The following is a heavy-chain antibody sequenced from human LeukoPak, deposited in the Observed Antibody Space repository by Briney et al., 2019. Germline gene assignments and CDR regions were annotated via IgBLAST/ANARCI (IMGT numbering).Heavy chain of an antibody. Sequence: GESLNISCQASGYDFANFWIGWVRQMPGKGLDWIGIIYPGDSDTRYSPSFQGQVTISADKSISTAYLQWTSLKASDTAMYYCATQGTLTPHNAFDVWGQGTMVTVSS. CDR3: ATQGTLTPHNAFDV. CDR1: GYDFANFW. D-gene: IGHD2-15*01. J-gene: IGHJ3*01. V-gene: IGHV5-51*01. CDR2: IYPGDSDT.